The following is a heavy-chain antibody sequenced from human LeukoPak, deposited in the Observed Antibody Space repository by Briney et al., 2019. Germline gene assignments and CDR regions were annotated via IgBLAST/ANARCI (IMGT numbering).Heavy chain of an antibody. CDR2: ISSSGSPI. D-gene: IGHD5-24*01. CDR1: GLTFRAYQ. V-gene: IGHV3-48*03. Sequence: GGSLRLSCAASGLTFRAYQMSWVRQVPGKGLERGSYISSSGSPIYYADSVKGRFTISRDNAENSLYLQMNSLRVEDTALYYCARQASGDGYNFDYWGQGTLVTVSS. J-gene: IGHJ4*02. CDR3: ARQASGDGYNFDY.